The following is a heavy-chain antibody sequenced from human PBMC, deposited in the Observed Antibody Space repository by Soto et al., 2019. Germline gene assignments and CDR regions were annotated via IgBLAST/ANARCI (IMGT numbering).Heavy chain of an antibody. CDR3: AKGHSSGWYFYYYYGMDV. Sequence: QVQLVESGGGVVQPGRSLRLSCAASGFTFSSYGMHWVRQAPGKGLEWVAVISYDGSNEYYADSVKGRFTISRDNSKNTLYLKMNSLRAEDTAVYYCAKGHSSGWYFYYYYGMDVWGQGTTVTVSS. J-gene: IGHJ6*02. V-gene: IGHV3-30*18. CDR1: GFTFSSYG. CDR2: ISYDGSNE. D-gene: IGHD6-19*01.